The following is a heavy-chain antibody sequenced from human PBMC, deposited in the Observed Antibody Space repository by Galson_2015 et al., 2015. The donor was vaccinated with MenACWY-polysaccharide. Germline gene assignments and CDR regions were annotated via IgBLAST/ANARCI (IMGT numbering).Heavy chain of an antibody. V-gene: IGHV3-33*08. CDR1: GFVFSSCG. CDR3: ARVQGGYSNDWHHPYYFDY. Sequence: SLRLSCAASGFVFSSCGMQWVRQAPGKGLEWVAVVSSDGGTQFYADSVKGRFTISRDNSKNTLYLQMNSLRVEDTAVYYCARVQGGYSNDWHHPYYFDYWGQGTLVTVSS. CDR2: VSSDGGTQ. D-gene: IGHD6-13*01. J-gene: IGHJ4*02.